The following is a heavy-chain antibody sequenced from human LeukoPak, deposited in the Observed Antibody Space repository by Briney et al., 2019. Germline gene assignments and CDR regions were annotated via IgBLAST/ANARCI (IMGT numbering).Heavy chain of an antibody. V-gene: IGHV1-8*01. Sequence: ASVNVSFKASGYTFTIYDINWVRQAPGQGLEWLGWMNPNSGNTGYAQNFQGRVTMTRDTSIDTAYMELTSLRYEDTAVYYCARDYYGSKSSSFDPWGQGTLVTVSS. CDR3: ARDYYGSKSSSFDP. D-gene: IGHD3-10*01. CDR1: GYTFTIYD. J-gene: IGHJ5*02. CDR2: MNPNSGNT.